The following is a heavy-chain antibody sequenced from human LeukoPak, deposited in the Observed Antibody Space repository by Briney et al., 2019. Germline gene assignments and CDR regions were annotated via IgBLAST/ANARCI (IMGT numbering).Heavy chain of an antibody. V-gene: IGHV4-59*01. CDR1: GVSSRSDY. CDR2: IYYSGST. Sequence: PSETLSLTCTVSGVSSRSDYWSWVRQPPGKGLEWIGYIYYSGSTNYNPSLKSRVTISVDTSKNQFSLKLSSVTAADTAVYYCARDTIVGATPLAFDIWGQGTMVTVSS. J-gene: IGHJ3*02. D-gene: IGHD1-26*01. CDR3: ARDTIVGATPLAFDI.